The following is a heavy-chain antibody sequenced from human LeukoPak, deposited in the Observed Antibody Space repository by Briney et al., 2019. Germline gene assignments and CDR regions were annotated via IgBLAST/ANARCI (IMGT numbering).Heavy chain of an antibody. CDR2: IPFDGSDK. J-gene: IGHJ4*02. Sequence: GGSLRLSCETSGFTFSTYGMHWVRQAPGKGLEWVALIPFDGSDKSYGTSVKGRFTISRDNSKNTVSLRMNSLRVEDTGMYYCVKDLKGYEEVWGQGALVTVSS. CDR1: GFTFSTYG. CDR3: VKDLKGYEEV. D-gene: IGHD5-12*01. V-gene: IGHV3-30*02.